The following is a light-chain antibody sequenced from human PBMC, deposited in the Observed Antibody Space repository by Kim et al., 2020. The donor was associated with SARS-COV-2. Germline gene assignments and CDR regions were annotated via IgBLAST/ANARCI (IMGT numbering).Light chain of an antibody. V-gene: IGLV2-18*02. CDR1: SSDVGRYNR. J-gene: IGLJ1*01. CDR3: NSYTSTYRYV. Sequence: LTQPPSVSGSPGQSVTISCTGTSSDVGRYNRVSWYQQSPGTAPKLIIYEVTNRPSGVPNRFSGSKSGNVASLTISGLRAEDEADYYCNSYTSTYRYVFGSGTKVTVL. CDR2: EVT.